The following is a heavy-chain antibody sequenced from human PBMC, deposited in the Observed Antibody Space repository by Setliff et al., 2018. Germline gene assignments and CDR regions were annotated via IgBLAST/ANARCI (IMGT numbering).Heavy chain of an antibody. CDR1: GGSISSYY. D-gene: IGHD4-17*01. Sequence: SETLSLTCTVSGGSISSYYWSWIRQPAGKGLEWIGRIYTSGNTNYNPSLKSRVTISVDTSKNQFSLKLNFVTAADMAVYYCARVPGTTVPPDHFDYWGQGTLVTVSS. CDR3: ARVPGTTVPPDHFDY. CDR2: IYTSGNT. J-gene: IGHJ4*02. V-gene: IGHV4-4*07.